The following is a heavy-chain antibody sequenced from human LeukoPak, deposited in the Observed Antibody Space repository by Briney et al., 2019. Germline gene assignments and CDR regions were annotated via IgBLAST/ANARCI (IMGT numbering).Heavy chain of an antibody. CDR3: ARIAAAGNGDAFDI. Sequence: GGSLRLSCAASGFTFSSYEMNWVRQAPGKGLEWVSYISSSSSYIYYADSVKGRFTISRDNAKNSLYLQMNSLRAEDTAVYYCARIAAAGNGDAFDIWGPGTMVTVSS. V-gene: IGHV3-21*05. CDR1: GFTFSSYE. D-gene: IGHD6-13*01. J-gene: IGHJ3*02. CDR2: ISSSSSYI.